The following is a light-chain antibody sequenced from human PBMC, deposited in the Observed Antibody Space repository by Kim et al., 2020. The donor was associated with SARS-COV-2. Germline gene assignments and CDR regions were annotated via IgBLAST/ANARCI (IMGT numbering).Light chain of an antibody. J-gene: IGLJ2*01. Sequence: SSELTQDPAVSVALGQTLRITCQGDSLRKYYASWYQQKPGQAPVLVIYGKNNRPSGIPDRFSGSSPGDTVSLTITGAQAEDEGDYYCYSRDSSGDHLVFG. CDR3: YSRDSSGDHLV. CDR2: GKN. V-gene: IGLV3-19*01. CDR1: SLRKYY.